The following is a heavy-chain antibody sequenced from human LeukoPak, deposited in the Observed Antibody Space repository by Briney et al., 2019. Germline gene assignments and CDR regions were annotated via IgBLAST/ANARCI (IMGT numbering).Heavy chain of an antibody. CDR2: ISWDGGST. CDR1: GFTFDDYT. J-gene: IGHJ4*02. D-gene: IGHD1-1*01. CDR3: AKDLGTGTGYYFDY. V-gene: IGHV3-43*01. Sequence: PGGSLRLSCAASGFTFDDYTMHWVRQAPGKGLEWVSLISWDGGSTYYADSVKGRFTISRDNSKNSLYLQMNSLRTEDTALYYCAKDLGTGTGYYFDYWGQGTLVTVSS.